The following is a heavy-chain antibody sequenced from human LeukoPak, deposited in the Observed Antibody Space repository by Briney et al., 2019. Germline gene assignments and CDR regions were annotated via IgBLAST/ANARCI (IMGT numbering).Heavy chain of an antibody. CDR1: GFTFSSYW. Sequence: GGSLRLSCAASGFTFSSYWMSWVRQAPGKGLEWVANIKQDGSEKYYVDSVKGRFTISRDNAKNSLYLQMNSLRAEDTAVYYCAREYDFWSGLSPPDYWGQGTLVIVSS. D-gene: IGHD3-3*01. J-gene: IGHJ4*02. CDR2: IKQDGSEK. CDR3: AREYDFWSGLSPPDY. V-gene: IGHV3-7*01.